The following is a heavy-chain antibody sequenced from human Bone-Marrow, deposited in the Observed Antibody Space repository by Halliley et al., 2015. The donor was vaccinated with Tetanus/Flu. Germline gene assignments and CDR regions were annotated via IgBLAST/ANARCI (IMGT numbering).Heavy chain of an antibody. V-gene: IGHV3-33*01. Sequence: SGFMFSNYGMHWVRQAPGKGLEWVALIWYDGGNKYYADSVKGRFTTSRDNSKSTLCLQMSSLRAEDTAVYYCARDGQFECGDHRFGNWGQGPLGAVSS. D-gene: IGHD4-17*01. J-gene: IGHJ4*02. CDR3: ARDGQFECGDHRFGN. CDR2: IWYDGGNK. CDR1: GFMFSNYG.